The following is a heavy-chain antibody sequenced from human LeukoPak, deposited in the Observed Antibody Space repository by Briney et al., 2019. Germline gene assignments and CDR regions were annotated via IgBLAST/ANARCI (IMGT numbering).Heavy chain of an antibody. V-gene: IGHV3-7*01. CDR3: GGFGYEAAVDL. D-gene: IGHD6-13*01. CDR1: GFMFSTYW. CDR2: IKPDGSET. J-gene: IGHJ4*02. Sequence: AGGSLRLSCAASGFMFSTYWMTWVRQAPGKGLEWVANIKPDGSETYYLDPVKGRFTISRDNAKNLLYLQMNSLRGEDAAVYYCGGFGYEAAVDLWGQGTLVTVS.